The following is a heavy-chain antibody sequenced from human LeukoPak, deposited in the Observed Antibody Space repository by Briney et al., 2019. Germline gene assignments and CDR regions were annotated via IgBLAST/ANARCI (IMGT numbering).Heavy chain of an antibody. Sequence: GASVKVSCKASGYTFTGYYMHWVRQAPGQGLEWMGWINPNSGGTNYAQKFQGRVTMTRDTSISTAYMELSRLRSDDTAVYYCARDSRYGDHPLDYWGQGTLVTVSS. CDR1: GYTFTGYY. CDR2: INPNSGGT. J-gene: IGHJ4*02. D-gene: IGHD4-17*01. CDR3: ARDSRYGDHPLDY. V-gene: IGHV1-2*02.